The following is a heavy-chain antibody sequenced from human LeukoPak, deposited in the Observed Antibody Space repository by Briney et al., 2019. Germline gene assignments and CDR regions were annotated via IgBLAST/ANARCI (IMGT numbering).Heavy chain of an antibody. J-gene: IGHJ6*02. CDR1: GGSISSYY. D-gene: IGHD1-26*01. CDR3: ARDLEGATSYYYGMDV. V-gene: IGHV4-59*01. CDR2: IYYRGST. Sequence: KPSETLSLTCTVSGGSISSYYWSWIRQPPGKGLEWIGYIYYRGSTNYNPSLKSRVTISVDTSKNQFSLKLSSVTAADTAVYYCARDLEGATSYYYGMDVWGQGTTVTVSS.